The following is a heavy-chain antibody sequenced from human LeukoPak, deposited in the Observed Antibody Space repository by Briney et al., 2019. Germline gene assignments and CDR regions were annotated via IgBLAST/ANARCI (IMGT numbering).Heavy chain of an antibody. CDR2: ISGSGVIT. V-gene: IGHV3-23*01. J-gene: IGHJ4*02. CDR3: AKHAGITRLTKDY. Sequence: PGGSLRLSCAASGFTFSSYGMSWVRQVPGKGLEWVSGISGSGVITYYADSVKGRFTISRDNSKNTLYPQMDSLRAEDTAVYYCAKHAGITRLTKDYWGQGTLVTVSS. D-gene: IGHD1-7*01. CDR1: GFTFSSYG.